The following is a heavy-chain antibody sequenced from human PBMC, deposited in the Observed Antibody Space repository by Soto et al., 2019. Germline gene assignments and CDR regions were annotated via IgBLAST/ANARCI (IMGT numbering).Heavy chain of an antibody. CDR3: ARVRDCSGGRSYPGGMDV. D-gene: IGHD2-15*01. J-gene: IGHJ6*02. CDR2: INPNSGGT. CDR1: GYTFTGYY. Sequence: ASVKVSCKASGYTFTGYYMHWVRQAPGQGLEWMGWINPNSGGTNYAQKFQGWVTMTRDTSISTAYMELSRLRSDDTAVYYCARVRDCSGGRSYPGGMDVWGQGTTVTVSS. V-gene: IGHV1-2*04.